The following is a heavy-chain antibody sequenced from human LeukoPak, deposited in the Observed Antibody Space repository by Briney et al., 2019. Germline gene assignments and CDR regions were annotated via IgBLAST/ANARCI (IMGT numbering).Heavy chain of an antibody. V-gene: IGHV3-23*01. Sequence: GGSPRLSCAASGFTFSSYAMSWVRQAPGKGLEWVSAISGSGGSTYYADSVKGRFTISRDNSKNTLYLQMNSLRAEDTAVYYCAKDKYSSSSEGWFDPWGQGTLVTVSS. CDR2: ISGSGGST. J-gene: IGHJ5*02. D-gene: IGHD6-6*01. CDR1: GFTFSSYA. CDR3: AKDKYSSSSEGWFDP.